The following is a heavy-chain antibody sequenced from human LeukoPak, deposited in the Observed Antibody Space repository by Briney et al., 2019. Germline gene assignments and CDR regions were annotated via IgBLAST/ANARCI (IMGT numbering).Heavy chain of an antibody. D-gene: IGHD3-10*01. V-gene: IGHV1-18*01. CDR3: AREVGGDYGSGTFFDL. Sequence: GASVKVSCKASGYTFTSYGISWVRQAPGQGLEWMGWISAYNGNTNYAQKLQGRVTMTTDTSTSTAYMELRSLRSDDTAVYYCAREVGGDYGSGTFFDLWGQGNMVTVSS. CDR2: ISAYNGNT. CDR1: GYTFTSYG. J-gene: IGHJ4*02.